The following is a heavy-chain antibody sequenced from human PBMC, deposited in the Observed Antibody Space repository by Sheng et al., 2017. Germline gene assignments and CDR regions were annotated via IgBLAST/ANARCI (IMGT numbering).Heavy chain of an antibody. CDR1: GYTFTGYY. Sequence: QVQLVQSGAEMKKPGASVKVSCKASGYTFTGYYMHWVRQAPGQGLEWMGRINPNSGGTNYAQKFQGRVTMTRDTSISTAYMELSRLRSDDTAVYYCASGGYSSSFNSPPDLDYWGQGTLVTVSS. D-gene: IGHD6-13*01. J-gene: IGHJ4*02. CDR3: ASGGYSSSFNSPPDLDY. CDR2: INPNSGGT. V-gene: IGHV1-2*06.